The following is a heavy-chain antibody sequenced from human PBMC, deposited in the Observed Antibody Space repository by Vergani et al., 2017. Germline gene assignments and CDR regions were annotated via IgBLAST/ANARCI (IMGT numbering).Heavy chain of an antibody. CDR1: GDSISTSSYA. D-gene: IGHD2-21*01. CDR3: ARHISVVRPSSMTAFDY. Sequence: QMQLQESGPGLVKPSETLSLSCTVSGDSISTSSYAWGWIRQPPGKTLEWIGTVFYGGRTSYNPSLKSRVTLSLDTSKNQISLHLSSVTAAYTAVYYCARHISVVRPSSMTAFDYWGQGTLVTVSS. V-gene: IGHV4-39*01. J-gene: IGHJ4*02. CDR2: VFYGGRT.